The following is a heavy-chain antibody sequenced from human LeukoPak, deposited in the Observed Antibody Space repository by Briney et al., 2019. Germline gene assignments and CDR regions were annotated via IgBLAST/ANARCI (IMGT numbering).Heavy chain of an antibody. CDR2: IYSGGST. CDR3: AKDPESSGLILYFDY. CDR1: GFTVSSNY. V-gene: IGHV3-53*01. D-gene: IGHD3-22*01. Sequence: GGSLRLSCAASGFTVSSNYMSWVRQAPGKGLEWVSVIYSGGSTYYADSVKGRFTISRDNSRNTLYLQMNSLRAEDTAVYYCAKDPESSGLILYFDYWGQGTLVTVSS. J-gene: IGHJ4*02.